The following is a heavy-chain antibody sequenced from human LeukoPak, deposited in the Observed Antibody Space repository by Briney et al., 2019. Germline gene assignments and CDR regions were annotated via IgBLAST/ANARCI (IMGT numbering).Heavy chain of an antibody. Sequence: GGSLRLSCAASGFTFSDYYMSWIRQAPGKGLEWVSYISSSSSTIYYADSVKGRFTISRDNAKNSLYLQMNSLRAEDTAVYYCARDTTVTPFDYWGQGTLVTVSS. CDR1: GFTFSDYY. J-gene: IGHJ4*02. V-gene: IGHV3-11*04. CDR2: ISSSSSTI. D-gene: IGHD4-17*01. CDR3: ARDTTVTPFDY.